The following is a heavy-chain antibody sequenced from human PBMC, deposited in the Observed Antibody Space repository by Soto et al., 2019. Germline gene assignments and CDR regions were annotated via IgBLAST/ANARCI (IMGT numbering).Heavy chain of an antibody. J-gene: IGHJ3*02. Sequence: GGSLRLSCAASGFTFXXXAMSWVLXTPWKGLEWVSGVLGGGGSTFYADPVKGRFTISRDNSKNTLYVQMNSLRAEDTAIYYCARKGPPRDAFDIWGQGTMVTVSS. CDR2: VLGGGGST. CDR3: ARKGPPRDAFDI. V-gene: IGHV3-23*01. CDR1: GFTFXXXA.